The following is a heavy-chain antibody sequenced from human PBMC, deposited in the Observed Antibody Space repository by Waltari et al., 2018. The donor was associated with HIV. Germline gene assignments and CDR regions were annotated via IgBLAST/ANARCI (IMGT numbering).Heavy chain of an antibody. Sequence: EVQLVESGGALVKPGGSLRRSCAAPGFPFSTSNMNWVGKAPGKGLEWVSYISSNVNYIYYADSIKGRFTISRDNAKNSLYLQMNSLRAEDTAVYYCARGRPLSHGYVDYWGQGTLVTVSS. V-gene: IGHV3-21*01. CDR1: GFPFSTSN. CDR2: ISSNVNYI. CDR3: ARGRPLSHGYVDY. D-gene: IGHD2-8*01. J-gene: IGHJ4*02.